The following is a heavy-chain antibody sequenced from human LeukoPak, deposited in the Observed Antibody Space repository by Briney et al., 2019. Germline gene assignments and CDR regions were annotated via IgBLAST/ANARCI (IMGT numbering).Heavy chain of an antibody. J-gene: IGHJ4*02. CDR1: GGSFSGYY. Sequence: PSETLSLTCAVYGGSFSGYYWSWIRQPPGKGLEWIGEINHSGSTNYNPSLKSRVTISVDTSKNQFSLKLSSVTAADTAVYYCARGRSIAVAGTRYFDYWGQGTLVTVSS. D-gene: IGHD6-19*01. CDR3: ARGRSIAVAGTRYFDY. CDR2: INHSGST. V-gene: IGHV4-34*01.